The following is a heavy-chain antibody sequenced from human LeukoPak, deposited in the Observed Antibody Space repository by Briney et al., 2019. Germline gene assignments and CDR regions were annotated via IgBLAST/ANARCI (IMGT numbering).Heavy chain of an antibody. CDR2: IIPIFGTA. J-gene: IGHJ3*02. Sequence: RASVTVSCKASGGTFSSYAISGVRQAPGQGLEGMGGIIPIFGTANYAQKFQGRFTITTDESTSTAYMELSSLRSEDTAVYYCASPAYYDFWSCYPGLAFDIWGQGTMVTVSS. CDR1: GGTFSSYA. V-gene: IGHV1-69*05. D-gene: IGHD3-3*01. CDR3: ASPAYYDFWSCYPGLAFDI.